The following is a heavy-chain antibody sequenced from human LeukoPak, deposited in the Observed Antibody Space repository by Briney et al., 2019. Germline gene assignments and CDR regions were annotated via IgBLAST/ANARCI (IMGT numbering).Heavy chain of an antibody. J-gene: IGHJ4*02. V-gene: IGHV4-61*02. Sequence: SQTLSLTCTVSGGSISRDNYSWSWIRQPAGKGLEWIGRVYTSGSTNYNPSLKSRVTMSVDTSKNQFSLKLSSVTAADTAVYYCARDRGTWNDDGFDYWGQGTLVTVSS. CDR2: VYTSGST. CDR3: ARDRGTWNDDGFDY. D-gene: IGHD1-1*01. CDR1: GGSISRDNYS.